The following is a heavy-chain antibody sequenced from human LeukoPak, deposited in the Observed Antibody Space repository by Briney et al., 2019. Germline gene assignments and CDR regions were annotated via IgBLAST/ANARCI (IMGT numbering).Heavy chain of an antibody. Sequence: ASVKVSCKESGYTFTSYYMHWVRRAPGQGLDWVGIINPSAGSTTYAQKFQGRVTMTRDTSTSTVYMELSSLRSEDTAVYYCARDFQGYYYYGMDVWGQGTTVTVS. V-gene: IGHV1-46*01. CDR3: ARDFQGYYYYGMDV. CDR1: GYTFTSYY. CDR2: INPSAGST. J-gene: IGHJ6*02.